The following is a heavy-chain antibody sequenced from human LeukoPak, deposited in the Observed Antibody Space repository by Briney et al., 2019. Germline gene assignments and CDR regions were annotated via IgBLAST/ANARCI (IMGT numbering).Heavy chain of an antibody. J-gene: IGHJ6*03. Sequence: PGGSLRLSCTVSGFNFSTNNMIWVRQAPGKGLQWLSFTSSSSSLLDYADSLQGRFTISRDNVKNSVYLQMNSLRAEGMAVYYCARDHARYYMDVWGKGAKVSVSS. CDR2: TSSSSSLL. CDR1: GFNFSTNN. D-gene: IGHD2-8*01. V-gene: IGHV3-21*01. CDR3: ARDHARYYMDV.